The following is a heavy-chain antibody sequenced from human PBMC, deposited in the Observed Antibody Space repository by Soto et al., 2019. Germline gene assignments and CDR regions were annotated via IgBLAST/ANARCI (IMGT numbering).Heavy chain of an antibody. J-gene: IGHJ4*02. V-gene: IGHV3-23*01. CDR2: ITNSGSGT. CDR3: VKDRTTVDATFDY. CDR1: GFTFSNYA. D-gene: IGHD4-17*01. Sequence: EVQLLESGGGLVQPGGSLRLSCAASGFTFSNYAMSWVRQAPGKGLEWVSSITNSGSGTYYVDSVKGRFTISRDNSKNTLYLQMNSLRADDTALYYCVKDRTTVDATFDYWGEGTLVTVSS.